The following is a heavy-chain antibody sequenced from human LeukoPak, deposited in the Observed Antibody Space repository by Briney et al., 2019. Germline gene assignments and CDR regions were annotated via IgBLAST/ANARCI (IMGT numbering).Heavy chain of an antibody. Sequence: GGSLRLSCAASGFAFSSYEMNWVRQAPGKGLEWVANIKQDGSEKYYVDSVKGRFTISRDNAKNSLYLQMNSLRAEDTAVYYCARELGYDFWSGYSIDYWGQGTLVTVSS. CDR2: IKQDGSEK. CDR3: ARELGYDFWSGYSIDY. J-gene: IGHJ4*02. V-gene: IGHV3-7*01. CDR1: GFAFSSYE. D-gene: IGHD3-3*01.